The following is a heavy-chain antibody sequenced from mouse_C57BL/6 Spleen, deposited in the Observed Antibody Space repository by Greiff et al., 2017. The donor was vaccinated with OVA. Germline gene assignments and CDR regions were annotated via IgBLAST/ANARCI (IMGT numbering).Heavy chain of an antibody. V-gene: IGHV5-17*01. J-gene: IGHJ4*01. CDR1: GFTFSDYG. Sequence: EVNVVESGGGLVKPGGSLKLSCAASGFTFSDYGMHWVRQAPEKGLEWVAYISSGSSTIYYADTVKGRFTISRDNAKNTLYLQMTSLRSEDAAMYDCARSPGAMDYWGQGTSVTVSS. CDR2: ISSGSSTI. CDR3: ARSPGAMDY.